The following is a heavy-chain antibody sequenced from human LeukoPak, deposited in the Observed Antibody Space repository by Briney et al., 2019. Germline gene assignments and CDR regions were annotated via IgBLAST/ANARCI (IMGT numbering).Heavy chain of an antibody. Sequence: GGSLRLSCAASKFTFSNYEMIWVRQAPGKGLEWISYISSSGSIIYYADSVKGRFTVSRDNAKNSLYLQMNSLRAEDTAVYYCASSRPFGVWGYYMDVWGKGTTVTVSS. D-gene: IGHD3-10*01. V-gene: IGHV3-48*03. J-gene: IGHJ6*03. CDR2: ISSSGSII. CDR3: ASSRPFGVWGYYMDV. CDR1: KFTFSNYE.